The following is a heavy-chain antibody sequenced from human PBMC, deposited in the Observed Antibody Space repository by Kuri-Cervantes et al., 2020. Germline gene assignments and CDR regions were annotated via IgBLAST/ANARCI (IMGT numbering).Heavy chain of an antibody. J-gene: IGHJ5*02. V-gene: IGHV3-11*01. Sequence: GESLKISCAASGFTFSDYYMSWIRQAPGKGLEWVSYISSGGSTIYYADSVKGRFTISRDNAKNSLYLQMNSLRAEDTAVYYCAREWNTMVRGAKVYWFDPWGQGTLVTVSS. CDR3: AREWNTMVRGAKVYWFDP. D-gene: IGHD3-10*01. CDR1: GFTFSDYY. CDR2: ISSGGSTI.